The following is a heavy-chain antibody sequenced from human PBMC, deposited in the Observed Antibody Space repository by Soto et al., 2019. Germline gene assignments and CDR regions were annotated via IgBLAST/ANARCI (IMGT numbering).Heavy chain of an antibody. CDR2: IYFSGST. J-gene: IGHJ5*02. CDR3: ASRWSAADNWFDP. CDR1: GGSISSGDYY. V-gene: IGHV4-30-4*01. Sequence: QVQLQESGPGLVKPSQTLSLTCTVSGGSISSGDYYWSWIRQPPGKGLEWIGYIYFSGSTYYNPSLKIRVTISVDTSKNQFSLKLSSVTAADTAVYYCASRWSAADNWFDPWGQGTLVTVSS. D-gene: IGHD6-13*01.